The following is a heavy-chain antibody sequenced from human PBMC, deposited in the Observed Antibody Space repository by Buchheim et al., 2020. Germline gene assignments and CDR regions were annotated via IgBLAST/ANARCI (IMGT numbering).Heavy chain of an antibody. CDR1: GGSISSGGYY. Sequence: QVQLQESGPGLVKPSQTLSLTCTVSGGSISSGGYYWSWIRQHPGKGLEWIGYIHYTGSTYYNPSLKSRVTIPVDTSKNQFALKLSSVTAADTAVYYCARDHSTTVYGDYVPYGMDVWGQGTT. V-gene: IGHV4-31*03. J-gene: IGHJ6*02. CDR3: ARDHSTTVYGDYVPYGMDV. CDR2: IHYTGST. D-gene: IGHD4-17*01.